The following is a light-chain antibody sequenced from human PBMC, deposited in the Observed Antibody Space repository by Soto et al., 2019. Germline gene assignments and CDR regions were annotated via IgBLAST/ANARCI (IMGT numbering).Light chain of an antibody. Sequence: QTVVTQEPSLTVSPGGTVTLTCACSTGAVTSDSYANWLQQKPGQAPRALIYGTDNKYSWTPARFSGSLLGGKAALTLSGLQLEDEAEYYCLVHCGGAWVFGGGTKVTVL. J-gene: IGLJ3*02. CDR2: GTD. CDR3: LVHCGGAWV. V-gene: IGLV7-43*01. CDR1: TGAVTSDSY.